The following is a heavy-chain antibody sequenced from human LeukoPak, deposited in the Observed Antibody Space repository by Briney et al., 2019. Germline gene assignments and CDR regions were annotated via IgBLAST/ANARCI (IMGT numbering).Heavy chain of an antibody. CDR3: ARDGMESLGDDAFDI. V-gene: IGHV4-59*11. D-gene: IGHD1-1*01. CDR2: IYNSGNT. CDR1: GGAISSHY. J-gene: IGHJ3*02. Sequence: SETLSLTCTVSGGAISSHYWSWIRQPPGKGLEWIGYIYNSGNTIYNPSLKSRVTISVDTSKNQFSLKLSSVTAADTAVYYCARDGMESLGDDAFDIWGQGTMVTVSS.